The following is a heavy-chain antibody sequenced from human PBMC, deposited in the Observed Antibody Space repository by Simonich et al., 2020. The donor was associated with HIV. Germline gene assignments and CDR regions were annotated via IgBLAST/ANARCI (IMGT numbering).Heavy chain of an antibody. J-gene: IGHJ4*02. D-gene: IGHD3-3*01. CDR1: GGSFSGYY. Sequence: QVQLQQWGAGLLKPSETLSLTCAVYGGSFSGYYWSWIRQPPGKGLEWIGEINHSEITKYKSSLNSRATISVDKSKNQFSLKLSSVTAADTAIYYCARRDRELILYFDYWGQGNLVTVSS. V-gene: IGHV4-34*01. CDR3: ARRDRELILYFDY. CDR2: INHSEIT.